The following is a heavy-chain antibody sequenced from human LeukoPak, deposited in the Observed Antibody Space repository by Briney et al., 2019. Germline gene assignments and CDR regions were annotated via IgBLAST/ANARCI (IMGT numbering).Heavy chain of an antibody. D-gene: IGHD3-3*01. CDR2: INPNSGGT. Sequence: GAPVKVSCKASGYTFTGYYMHWVRQAPGQGLEWMGWINPNSGGTNYAQKFQGRVTMTRDTSISTAYMELSRLRSDDTAVYYCAREPPPDYDFWSRHLDYWGQGTLVTVSS. J-gene: IGHJ4*02. CDR3: AREPPPDYDFWSRHLDY. V-gene: IGHV1-2*02. CDR1: GYTFTGYY.